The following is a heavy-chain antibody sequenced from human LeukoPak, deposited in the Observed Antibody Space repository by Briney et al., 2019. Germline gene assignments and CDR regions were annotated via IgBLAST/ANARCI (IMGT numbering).Heavy chain of an antibody. V-gene: IGHV3-23*01. CDR2: ISASGGGT. CDR1: GFTFSSYA. J-gene: IGHJ4*02. CDR3: AKEIAGSYYLFDY. Sequence: PGGSLRLSCTAPGFTFSSYAMSWVRQAPGKGLEWVSAISASGGGTYYTDSVKGRFTISRDNSKNTLYLQMNSLRAEDTALYYCAKEIAGSYYLFDYWGQGTLVTVSS. D-gene: IGHD3-10*01.